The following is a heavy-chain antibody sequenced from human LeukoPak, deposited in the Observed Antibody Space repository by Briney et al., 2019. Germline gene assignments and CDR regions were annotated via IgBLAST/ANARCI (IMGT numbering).Heavy chain of an antibody. CDR3: ARDERNDIYYYYGMDV. Sequence: PGGSLRLSYAASGFTFSSYSMNWARQAPGKGLEWVSSISSSSNYIYYAHSVKGRFTISRDNAKNSLYLQMNSLRAEDTAVYYCARDERNDIYYYYGMDVWGKGTTVTVSS. J-gene: IGHJ6*04. V-gene: IGHV3-21*01. CDR2: ISSSSNYI. CDR1: GFTFSSYS. D-gene: IGHD3-9*01.